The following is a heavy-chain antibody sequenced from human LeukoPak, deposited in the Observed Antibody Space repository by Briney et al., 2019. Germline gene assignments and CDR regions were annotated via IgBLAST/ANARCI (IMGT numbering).Heavy chain of an antibody. Sequence: APVKVSCKASSYEFSSYGISWVRQAPGQGLEWMGWISAYNGKTKYAEKFQGRLTMTTETSTSTAYMELRSLTSADTAVYYCAKDSPRDDYVRGSYRYSRRGLDIWGQGTLVTASS. CDR3: AKDSPRDDYVRGSYRYSRRGLDI. CDR1: SYEFSSYG. CDR2: ISAYNGKT. D-gene: IGHD3-16*02. V-gene: IGHV1-18*01. J-gene: IGHJ3*02.